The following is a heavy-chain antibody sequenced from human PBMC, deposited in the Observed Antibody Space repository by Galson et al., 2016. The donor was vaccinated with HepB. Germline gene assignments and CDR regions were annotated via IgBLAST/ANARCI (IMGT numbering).Heavy chain of an antibody. J-gene: IGHJ4*02. Sequence: SLTCTVSGGSIRSSSFYWAWIRQPPGKGLEWVGSIHYSGSTYYKPSLRSRVTISVDTSKNQLSLNLSSVTAADTAVYYCASQGNYVWGDYRGEFDYWGQGTLVTVSS. V-gene: IGHV4-39*01. CDR2: IHYSGST. CDR1: GGSIRSSSFY. CDR3: ASQGNYVWGDYRGEFDY. D-gene: IGHD3-16*02.